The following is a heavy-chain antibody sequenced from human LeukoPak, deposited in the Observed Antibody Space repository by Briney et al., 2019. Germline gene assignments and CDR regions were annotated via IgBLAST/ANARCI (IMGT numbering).Heavy chain of an antibody. Sequence: GASVKVSCKASGGTFSSYAISWVRQAPGQGLEWMGGIIPIFGTANYAQKFQGRVTMTRDMSTSTVYKELSSLRSEDTAIYYCARGDGEAASLWENWFDPWGQGTLVTVSS. CDR1: GGTFSSYA. V-gene: IGHV1-69*05. D-gene: IGHD6-13*01. CDR3: ARGDGEAASLWENWFDP. J-gene: IGHJ5*02. CDR2: IIPIFGTA.